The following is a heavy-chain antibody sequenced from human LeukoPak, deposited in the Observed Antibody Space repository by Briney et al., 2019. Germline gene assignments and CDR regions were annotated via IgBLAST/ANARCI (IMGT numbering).Heavy chain of an antibody. CDR3: ARDGYGDYPDY. CDR2: INHSGST. CDR1: GGSFSGYY. Sequence: SETLSLTCAVYGGSFSGYYWSWIRQPPGKGLEWIGEINHSGSTNYNPSLKSRITISVDTSKNQSSLKQSSVTAADTAVYYCARDGYGDYPDYWGQGTLVTVSS. J-gene: IGHJ4*02. D-gene: IGHD4-17*01. V-gene: IGHV4-34*01.